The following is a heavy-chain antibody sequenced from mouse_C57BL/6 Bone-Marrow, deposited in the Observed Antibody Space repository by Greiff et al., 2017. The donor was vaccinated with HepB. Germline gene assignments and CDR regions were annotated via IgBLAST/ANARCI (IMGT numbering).Heavy chain of an antibody. CDR1: GFTFSDYY. Sequence: EVKLVESEGGLVQPGSSMKLSCTASGFTFSDYYMAWVRQVPEKGLEWVANINYDGSSTYYLDSLKSRFIISRDNAKNILYLQMSSLKSEDTATYYCARAGAGTGYFDYWGQGTTLTVSS. CDR3: ARAGAGTGYFDY. D-gene: IGHD3-3*01. J-gene: IGHJ2*01. V-gene: IGHV5-16*01. CDR2: INYDGSST.